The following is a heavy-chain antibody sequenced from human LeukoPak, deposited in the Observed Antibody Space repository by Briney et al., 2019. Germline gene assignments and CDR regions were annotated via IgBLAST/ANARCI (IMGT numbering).Heavy chain of an antibody. J-gene: IGHJ4*02. D-gene: IGHD3-22*01. Sequence: SETLSLTCAVYGGSFSGYYWSWIRQPPGKGLEWIGEINHSGSTNYNPSLKRRVTISVDTSKNQFSLKLSSVTAADTAVYYCALRLRDYYDWSFDYWGQGTLVTVSS. CDR3: ALRLRDYYDWSFDY. CDR2: INHSGST. V-gene: IGHV4-34*01. CDR1: GGSFSGYY.